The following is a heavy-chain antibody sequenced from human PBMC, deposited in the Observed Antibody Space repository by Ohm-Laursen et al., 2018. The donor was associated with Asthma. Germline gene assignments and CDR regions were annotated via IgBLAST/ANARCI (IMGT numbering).Heavy chain of an antibody. Sequence: SLRLSCAASGYTFSRYSIHWVRQIPGKGLEWVANINPDGRETRHVDSVKGRFTISRDNAKNSLYLRMNSLRAEDTAVYYCARVGSEDYFDYWGLGTLVTVSS. V-gene: IGHV3-7*01. D-gene: IGHD2-15*01. J-gene: IGHJ4*02. CDR3: ARVGSEDYFDY. CDR2: INPDGRET. CDR1: GYTFSRYS.